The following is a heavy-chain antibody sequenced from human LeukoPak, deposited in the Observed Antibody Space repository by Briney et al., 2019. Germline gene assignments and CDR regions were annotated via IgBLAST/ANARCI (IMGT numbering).Heavy chain of an antibody. V-gene: IGHV4-39*07. CDR1: GGSISSSSYY. D-gene: IGHD2-15*01. J-gene: IGHJ3*02. CDR2: IHYSGST. CDR3: ARDLGGEYSGHAFDI. Sequence: SETLSLTCSVSGGSISSSSYYCGWIRQPPGKGLEWIGSIHYSGSTYYNPSLKSRVTISLDTSKNQFSLNLTSVTAADTAVYYCARDLGGEYSGHAFDIWGRGTLVTVSS.